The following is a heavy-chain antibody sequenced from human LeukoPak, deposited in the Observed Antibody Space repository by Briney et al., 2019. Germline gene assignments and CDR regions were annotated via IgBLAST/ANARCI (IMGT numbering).Heavy chain of an antibody. J-gene: IGHJ5*02. D-gene: IGHD3-3*01. V-gene: IGHV4-38-2*01. CDR1: GYSISSGYY. Sequence: SETLSLTCAVSGYSISSGYYWGWIRQPPGKGLEWIGSICHSGSTYYNPSLKSRVTISVDTSKNQFSLKLSSVTAADTAVYYCARRWSGYSHTYWFDPWGQGTLVTVSS. CDR3: ARRWSGYSHTYWFDP. CDR2: ICHSGST.